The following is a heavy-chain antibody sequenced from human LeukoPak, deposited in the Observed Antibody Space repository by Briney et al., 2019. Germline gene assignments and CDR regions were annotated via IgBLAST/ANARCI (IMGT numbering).Heavy chain of an antibody. Sequence: WGSLRLSCAASGFTFSSYAMSWVRQAPGKGLEWVSAISGSGGSTYYADSVKGRFTISRDNSKNTLYLQMNSLRAEDTAVYYCSLLLLWFGELYYNGMDVWGKGTTVTVSS. CDR3: SLLLLWFGELYYNGMDV. V-gene: IGHV3-23*01. D-gene: IGHD3-10*01. CDR1: GFTFSSYA. J-gene: IGHJ6*04. CDR2: ISGSGGST.